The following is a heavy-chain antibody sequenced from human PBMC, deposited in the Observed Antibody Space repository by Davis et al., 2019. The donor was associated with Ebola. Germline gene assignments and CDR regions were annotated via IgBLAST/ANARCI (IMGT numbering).Heavy chain of an antibody. CDR2: IYYSGST. D-gene: IGHD2-15*01. CDR1: GGSINSHY. J-gene: IGHJ5*02. V-gene: IGHV4-59*11. Sequence: PSETLSLTCTVSGGSINSHYWSWIRQPPGKGLEWIGYIYYSGSTDYNPSLKSRVTISVDTSRRQFSLKLNSVTAADMGVYYCARGVGYCRGASCTENWFDPWGQGTLVTVSS. CDR3: ARGVGYCRGASCTENWFDP.